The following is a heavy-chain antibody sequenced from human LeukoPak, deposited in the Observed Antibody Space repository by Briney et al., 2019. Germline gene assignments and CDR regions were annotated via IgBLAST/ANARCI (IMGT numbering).Heavy chain of an antibody. Sequence: ASVKVSCKASGYTFTSYGISWVRQAPGQGLEWMGWISAYNGNTNYAQKLQGRVTMTTDTSTSTAYMELSSLRSEDTAVYYCARVSGITMIVVVQSDGFDIWGQGTMVSVSS. D-gene: IGHD3-22*01. CDR2: ISAYNGNT. CDR3: ARVSGITMIVVVQSDGFDI. J-gene: IGHJ3*02. V-gene: IGHV1-18*01. CDR1: GYTFTSYG.